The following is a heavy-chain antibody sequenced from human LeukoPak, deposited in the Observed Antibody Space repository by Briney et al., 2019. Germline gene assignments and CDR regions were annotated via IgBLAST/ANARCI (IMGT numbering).Heavy chain of an antibody. V-gene: IGHV3-23*01. J-gene: IGHJ4*02. D-gene: IGHD3-22*01. Sequence: GGSLRLSCAVSGITLSNYGMSWVRQAPGKGLEWVAGISDSGGSTNYADSVKGRFTISRDNLKNTLYLQMNSLRAEDTAVYFCARRGVVIRVILVGFHKEAFYFDSWGQGALVTVSS. CDR3: ARRGVVIRVILVGFHKEAFYFDS. CDR2: ISDSGGST. CDR1: GITLSNYG.